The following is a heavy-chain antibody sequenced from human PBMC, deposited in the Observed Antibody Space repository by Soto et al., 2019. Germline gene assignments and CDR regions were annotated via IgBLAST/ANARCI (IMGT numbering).Heavy chain of an antibody. J-gene: IGHJ4*02. CDR2: IYHSGST. V-gene: IGHV4-30-2*01. CDR3: ARDWNYALDY. D-gene: IGHD1-7*01. CDR1: GGSISSGGYS. Sequence: SETLSLTCAVSGGSISSGGYSWSWIRQPPGKGLEWIGYIYHSGSTYYNPSLKSRVTISVDRSKNQFSLKLSSVTAADTAVYYCARDWNYALDYWGQGTLVTVSS.